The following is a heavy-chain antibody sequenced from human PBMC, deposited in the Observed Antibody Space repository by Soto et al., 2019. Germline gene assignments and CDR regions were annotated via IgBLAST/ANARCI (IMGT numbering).Heavy chain of an antibody. CDR3: ARAHGSGWGAFDI. V-gene: IGHV4-34*01. Sequence: SETLSLTCAVYGGSFSGYYWSWIRQHTGKGLEWIGEINHSGSTNYNPSLKSRVTISVDTSKNHFSLKLSSVTAADTAVYYCARAHGSGWGAFDIWGQGTMVTVSS. D-gene: IGHD3-10*01. CDR1: GGSFSGYY. CDR2: INHSGST. J-gene: IGHJ3*02.